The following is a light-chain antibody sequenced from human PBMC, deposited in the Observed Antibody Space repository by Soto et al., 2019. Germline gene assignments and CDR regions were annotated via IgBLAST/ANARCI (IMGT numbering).Light chain of an antibody. V-gene: IGKV1-5*01. J-gene: IGKJ5*01. CDR3: QQYGSSPRT. CDR1: QSISDW. CDR2: DIS. Sequence: ASVGDRVTITCRASQSISDWLAWYQQKPGKAPKLLIYDISNLESGVPSRFSGSGSGTDFTLTISRLEPEDFAVYYCQQYGSSPRTFGQGTRLEIK.